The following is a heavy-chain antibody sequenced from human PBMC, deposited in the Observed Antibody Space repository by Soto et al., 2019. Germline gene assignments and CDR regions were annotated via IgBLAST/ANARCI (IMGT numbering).Heavy chain of an antibody. Sequence: EVQLLESGGGLVQPGGSLRLSCAASGFTFSSYAMRWVRQAPVKGLEWVSAISGSGGSTYYADSVKGRFTISRDKSKNTLYLNRSRLRAGDTAVYYRAGLGSRGDYDDGGEGPVVTVSS. CDR2: ISGSGGST. CDR3: AGLGSRGDYDD. J-gene: IGHJ4*02. CDR1: GFTFSSYA. D-gene: IGHD1-26*01. V-gene: IGHV3-23*01.